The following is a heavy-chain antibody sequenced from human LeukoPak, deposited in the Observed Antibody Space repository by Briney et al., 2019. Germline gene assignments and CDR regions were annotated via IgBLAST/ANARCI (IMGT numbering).Heavy chain of an antibody. CDR2: IRYDGSNK. V-gene: IGHV3-30*02. D-gene: IGHD2-2*01. J-gene: IGHJ2*01. Sequence: GGSLRLSCAASGFTFSSYGMHWVLQAPGKGLEWVAFIRYDGSNKYYADSVKGRFTISRDNSKNTLYLQMNSLRAEDTAVYYCAKAPGYCSSTSCYGSYWYFDLWGRGTLVTVSS. CDR1: GFTFSSYG. CDR3: AKAPGYCSSTSCYGSYWYFDL.